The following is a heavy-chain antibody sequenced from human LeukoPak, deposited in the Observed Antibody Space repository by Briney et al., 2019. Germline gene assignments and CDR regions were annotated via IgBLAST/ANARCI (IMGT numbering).Heavy chain of an antibody. CDR3: TRDWGQRWVYYFDY. CDR1: GFTFSNYA. J-gene: IGHJ4*02. V-gene: IGHV3-15*01. D-gene: IGHD7-27*01. CDR2: IKSKTDGGTT. Sequence: PGGSLRLSCAASGFTFSNYAMSWVRQAPGKGLEWVGRIKSKTDGGTTDYAAPVKGRFTISRDDSKNTLYLQMNSLKTEDTAVYYCTRDWGQRWVYYFDYWGQGTLVTVSS.